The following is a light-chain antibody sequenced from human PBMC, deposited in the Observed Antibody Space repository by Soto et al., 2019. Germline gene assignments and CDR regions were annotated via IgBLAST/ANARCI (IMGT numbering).Light chain of an antibody. CDR1: QTVGNNY. J-gene: IGKJ1*01. Sequence: EMVLTQSPDSLSLSPGERATLSCRASQTVGNNYVAWYQQKPGQAPRLLIYGASYRATGIPDRFSGSGSVTDFILTISRLEPEDFSVYYCQQTAYSPRTFGQGTKVEVK. CDR3: QQTAYSPRT. CDR2: GAS. V-gene: IGKV3-20*01.